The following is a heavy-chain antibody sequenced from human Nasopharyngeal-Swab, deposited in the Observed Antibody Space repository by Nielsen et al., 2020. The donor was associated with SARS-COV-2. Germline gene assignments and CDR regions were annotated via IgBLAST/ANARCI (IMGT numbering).Heavy chain of an antibody. CDR3: VKRKCSSPAYSLDN. Sequence: GGSLRLSCTASGFTFSSSAMHWVRQAPGKGLEYVSAIKSDGSSTQYADSVKGRFTISRDNSRDSLFLQMSNLRGEDTAVYYCVKRKCSSPAYSLDNWGQGTLVTVSS. D-gene: IGHD2-2*01. CDR2: IKSDGSST. CDR1: GFTFSSSA. J-gene: IGHJ4*02. V-gene: IGHV3-64D*08.